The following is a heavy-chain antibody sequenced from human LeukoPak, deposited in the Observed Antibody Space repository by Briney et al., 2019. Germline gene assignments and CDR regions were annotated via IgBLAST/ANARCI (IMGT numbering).Heavy chain of an antibody. D-gene: IGHD3-22*01. CDR3: ARGVRGYYDSSGYYYDY. Sequence: SVKVSCKASGGTFGSYAISWVRQAPGQGLEWMGGITPIFGTGNYAEKLQDRVTITADKSTSTAYMELSSLRSEDTAVYYCARGVRGYYDSSGYYYDYWGQGTLVTVSS. J-gene: IGHJ4*02. CDR2: ITPIFGTG. CDR1: GGTFGSYA. V-gene: IGHV1-69*06.